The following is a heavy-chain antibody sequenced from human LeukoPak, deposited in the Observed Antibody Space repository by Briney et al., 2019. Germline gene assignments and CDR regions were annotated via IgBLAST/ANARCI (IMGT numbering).Heavy chain of an antibody. CDR3: ARHPRGYSSSWYYFDY. CDR2: IYHSGST. CDR1: GGSISSGGYY. D-gene: IGHD6-13*01. Sequence: SETLSLTCTVSGGSISSGGYYWSWIRQPPGKGLEWIGYIYHSGSTYYNPSLKSRVTISVDRSKNQFSLKLSSVTAADTAVYYCARHPRGYSSSWYYFDYWGQGTLVTVSS. V-gene: IGHV4-30-2*01. J-gene: IGHJ4*02.